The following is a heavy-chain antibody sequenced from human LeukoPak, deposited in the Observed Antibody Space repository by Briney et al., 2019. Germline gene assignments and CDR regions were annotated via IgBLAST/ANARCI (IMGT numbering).Heavy chain of an antibody. CDR2: IYYSRST. V-gene: IGHV4-39*01. D-gene: IGHD2-2*01. CDR3: ARHGVPSYFDY. CDR1: GGSISSSSYY. J-gene: IGHJ4*02. Sequence: SETLSLTCTVSGGSISSSSYYWGWIRQPPGKGLEWIGSIYYSRSTYYNPSLKSRDTISVDTSKNQFSLKLSYVTAPDSVVYYCARHGVPSYFDYWGQGNLVTVSS.